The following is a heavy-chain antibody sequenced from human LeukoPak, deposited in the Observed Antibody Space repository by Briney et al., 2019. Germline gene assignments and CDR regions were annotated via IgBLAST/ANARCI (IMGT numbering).Heavy chain of an antibody. CDR3: ARRYCSSTNCYRRNDILFDF. CDR1: GDSTSNYY. CDR2: IYYNGST. J-gene: IGHJ4*02. V-gene: IGHV4-59*01. D-gene: IGHD2-2*02. Sequence: SETLSLTCTVSGDSTSNYYWSWTRQPRGKGLEWIGYIYYNGSTNYNPSLKSRVTISVDTSKNQFSLKLSTVTAADTAVYYCARRYCSSTNCYRRNDILFDFWGQGTLVTVSS.